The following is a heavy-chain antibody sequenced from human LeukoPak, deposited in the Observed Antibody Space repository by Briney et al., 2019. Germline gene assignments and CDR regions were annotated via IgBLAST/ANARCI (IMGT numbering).Heavy chain of an antibody. CDR2: IYYSGST. V-gene: IGHV4-30-4*01. CDR1: GGSVSSGDYY. D-gene: IGHD3-10*01. CDR3: ARGITRRRTFDI. Sequence: SETLSLTCTVSGGSVSSGDYYWSWIRQPPGKGLEWIGYIYYSGSTYYNPSLKSRITISVDASKNQFSLKLSSVTAADTALYYCARGITRRRTFDIWGQGTMVTVSS. J-gene: IGHJ3*02.